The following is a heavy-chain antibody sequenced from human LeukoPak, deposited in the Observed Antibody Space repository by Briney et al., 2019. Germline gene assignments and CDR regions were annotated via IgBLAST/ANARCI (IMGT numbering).Heavy chain of an antibody. D-gene: IGHD6-13*01. Sequence: PSETLSLTCFVSGGSISRNYWRWIRQSPGKGLEWIGNVYYSGSTNYNPSLNSRVTISMDTSKNQFSLKLRSVTVVDTAIYYCARIAFLPKESNSWYRWFDSWGQGTLVTVSS. V-gene: IGHV4-59*01. CDR3: ARIAFLPKESNSWYRWFDS. CDR2: VYYSGST. J-gene: IGHJ5*01. CDR1: GGSISRNY.